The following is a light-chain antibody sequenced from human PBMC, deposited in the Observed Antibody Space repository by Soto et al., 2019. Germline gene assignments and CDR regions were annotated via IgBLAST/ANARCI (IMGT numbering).Light chain of an antibody. J-gene: IGLJ2*01. CDR3: AAWDDSLSGQV. CDR2: RSN. CDR1: TSNIGSNS. Sequence: QSVLTQPPSASGTPGQSITISCSGSTSNIGSNSVFWYQHLPGTAPKLLIYRSNQRASGVLDRFSGSKSVTSASLAISGLRYEDEDDYYCAAWDDSLSGQVFGGGTKLTVL. V-gene: IGLV1-47*01.